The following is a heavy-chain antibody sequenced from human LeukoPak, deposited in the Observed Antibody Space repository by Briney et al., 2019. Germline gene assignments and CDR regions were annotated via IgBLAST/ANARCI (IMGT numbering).Heavy chain of an antibody. Sequence: GGSLRLSCAASGFIFSSYRMHWVRQAPGKGLVWVSRINAEGSRTTYADSVKGRFTISRDNAMNTLYLQMNSLRAEDTAVYYCATAGNYRFDNWGQGTLVTVSS. CDR2: INAEGSRT. CDR1: GFIFSSYR. J-gene: IGHJ4*02. V-gene: IGHV3-74*01. CDR3: ATAGNYRFDN. D-gene: IGHD1-7*01.